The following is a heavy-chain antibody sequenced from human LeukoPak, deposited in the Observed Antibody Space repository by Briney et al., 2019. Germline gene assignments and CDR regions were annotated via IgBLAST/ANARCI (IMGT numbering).Heavy chain of an antibody. D-gene: IGHD6-13*01. CDR2: ISYDGSNK. V-gene: IGHV3-30*04. Sequence: AGGSLRLSCAASGFTFSSYAMHWVRQAPGKGLEWVAVISYDGSNKYYADSVKGRFTISRDNSKNTLYLQMNSLRAEDTAVYYCARDRVAAAGYFDYWGQGTVVTVSS. CDR3: ARDRVAAAGYFDY. CDR1: GFTFSSYA. J-gene: IGHJ4*02.